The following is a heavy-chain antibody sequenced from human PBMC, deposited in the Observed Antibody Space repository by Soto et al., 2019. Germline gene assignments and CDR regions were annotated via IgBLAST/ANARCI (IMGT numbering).Heavy chain of an antibody. CDR2: IYHSGST. Sequence: LSLTCAVSGYSISSGYYWGWLRQPPGKGLEWIGSIYHSGSTYYNPSLNSRVTLSIDMTNNHVSLILNSVTAADTAVYYCARVGPWVPYYYDSSPYTFENWFDPWGQGTLVTVSS. J-gene: IGHJ5*02. CDR3: ARVGPWVPYYYDSSPYTFENWFDP. CDR1: GYSISSGYY. V-gene: IGHV4-38-2*01. D-gene: IGHD3-22*01.